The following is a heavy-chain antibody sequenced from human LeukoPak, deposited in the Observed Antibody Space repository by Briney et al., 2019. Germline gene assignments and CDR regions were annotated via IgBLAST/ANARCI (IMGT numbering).Heavy chain of an antibody. V-gene: IGHV3-48*04. CDR3: ARGGATPNYYYYYYMDV. Sequence: PGESLRLSCATSGFTFSAYSLSWVRQAPGKGLEWVSHITRPGTTTYYAESVRGRFTISRDNAKNSLYLQMNSLRAEDTAVYYCARGGATPNYYYYYYMDVWGKGTTVTISS. J-gene: IGHJ6*03. CDR1: GFTFSAYS. CDR2: ITRPGTTT. D-gene: IGHD5-12*01.